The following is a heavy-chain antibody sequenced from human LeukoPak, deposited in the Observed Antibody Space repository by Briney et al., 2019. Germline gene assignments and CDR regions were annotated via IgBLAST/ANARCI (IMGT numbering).Heavy chain of an antibody. V-gene: IGHV4-34*01. D-gene: IGHD2-21*02. CDR2: INHSGGT. J-gene: IGHJ4*02. CDR3: ARGETAIRAIDY. CDR1: GGSFSGYY. Sequence: SETLSLTCAVYGGSFSGYYWSWIRQPPGKGLEWIGEINHSGGTNHNPSLKSRVTISVDTSKNQFSLRLSSVTAADTAVYYCARGETAIRAIDYWGQGTLVTVSS.